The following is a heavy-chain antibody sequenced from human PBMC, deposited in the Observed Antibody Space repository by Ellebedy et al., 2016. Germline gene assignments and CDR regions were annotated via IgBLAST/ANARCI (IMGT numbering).Heavy chain of an antibody. CDR3: ARAEEDYYDSSGYYYFDY. CDR2: ISSSSSTI. Sequence: GGSLRLXCAASGFTFSSYSMNWVRQAPGKGLEWVSYISSSSSTIYYADSVKGRFTISRDNAKNSLYLQMNSLRDEDTAVYYCARAEEDYYDSSGYYYFDYWGQGTLVTVSS. J-gene: IGHJ4*02. V-gene: IGHV3-48*02. CDR1: GFTFSSYS. D-gene: IGHD3-22*01.